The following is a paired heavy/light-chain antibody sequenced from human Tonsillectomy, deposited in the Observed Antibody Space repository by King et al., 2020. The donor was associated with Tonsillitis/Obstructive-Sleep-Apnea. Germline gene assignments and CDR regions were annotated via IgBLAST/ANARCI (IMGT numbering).Heavy chain of an antibody. D-gene: IGHD4-17*01. J-gene: IGHJ4*02. CDR2: VHYSGKS. Sequence: VQLQESGPGLVKPSETLSLTCSVSGGSIRTYYWSWIRQPPGKGLEWMGYVHYSGKSRNNPSLKSPVTISMDTSKNQFSLKLRSVTAADTAVYYCARIDYGDSVDSWGQGTLVTVSS. V-gene: IGHV4-59*01. CDR3: ARIDYGDSVDS. CDR1: GGSIRTYY.
Light chain of an antibody. J-gene: IGLJ2*01. V-gene: IGLV1-47*01. CDR2: RNN. CDR1: TFIIGSNY. Sequence: QSVLTQPPSVSGTPGQNVTISCSGSTFIIGSNYVSWFQQFPGTAPKLLIYRNNQRLSGVPDRFSGSKSGTSASLAISGLRSEDEAEYHCAAWDDSLSGPVFGGGTKLAVL. CDR3: AAWDDSLSGPV.